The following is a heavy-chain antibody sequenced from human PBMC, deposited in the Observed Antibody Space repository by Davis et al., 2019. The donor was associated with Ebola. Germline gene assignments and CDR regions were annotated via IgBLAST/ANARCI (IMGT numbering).Heavy chain of an antibody. CDR1: GYTFTSYA. J-gene: IGHJ4*02. V-gene: IGHV1-3*01. Sequence: AASVKVSCKASGYTFTSYAIHWVRQAPGQRLEWMGWINAGNGNTKYSQKFQGRVTITRDTSASTAYMELSSLRSEDTAVYYWAGSSTWYHSAEYWGQGTLVTVSS. D-gene: IGHD6-13*01. CDR3: AGSSTWYHSAEY. CDR2: INAGNGNT.